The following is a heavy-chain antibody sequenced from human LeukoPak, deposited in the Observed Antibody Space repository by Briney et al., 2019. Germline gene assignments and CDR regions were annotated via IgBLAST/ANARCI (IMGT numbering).Heavy chain of an antibody. J-gene: IGHJ4*02. Sequence: ASVKVPCKASGYTFTGNYIHWVRPAPGQGLEWMGWIYPNTGGTNYAQKFQGRVTMTRDTSISTAYMELSRLTSDDTAVYYCARDTAMVRFDYWGQGTLLTVSS. V-gene: IGHV1-2*02. D-gene: IGHD5-18*01. CDR1: GYTFTGNY. CDR3: ARDTAMVRFDY. CDR2: IYPNTGGT.